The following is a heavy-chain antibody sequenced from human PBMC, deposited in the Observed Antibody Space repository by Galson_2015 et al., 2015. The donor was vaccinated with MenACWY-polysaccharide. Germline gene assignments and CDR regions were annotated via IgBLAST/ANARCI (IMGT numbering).Heavy chain of an antibody. Sequence: SLRLSCAGSGFSFSNYWMSWVRQAPGKGLEWVANIKEDGSEKYYVVSVKGRFIISRDNAKNSLYLQMNSLRDEETAVYFCARDDGRGFLPGGEYWGQGTLVTVSS. CDR2: IKEDGSEK. J-gene: IGHJ4*02. V-gene: IGHV3-7*01. CDR3: ARDDGRGFLPGGEY. D-gene: IGHD3-3*01. CDR1: GFSFSNYW.